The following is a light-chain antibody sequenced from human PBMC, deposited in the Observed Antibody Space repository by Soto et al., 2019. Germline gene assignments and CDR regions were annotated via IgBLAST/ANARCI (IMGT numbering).Light chain of an antibody. V-gene: IGKV3D-20*02. CDR2: GAS. CDR3: QQRSNWPPIT. CDR1: QSVSSSY. Sequence: IVLTQSPGTLSLSPGERATLSCRAIQSVSSSYLAWYQQKPGQAPRLLIYGASSRATGIPDRFSGSGSGTDFTLTISSLEPEDFAVYYCQQRSNWPPITFGQGTRLEIK. J-gene: IGKJ5*01.